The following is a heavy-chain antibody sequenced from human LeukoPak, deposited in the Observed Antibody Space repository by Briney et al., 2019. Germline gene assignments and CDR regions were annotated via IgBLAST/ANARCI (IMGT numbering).Heavy chain of an antibody. D-gene: IGHD2-21*02. CDR2: ISTSNGNT. J-gene: IGHJ4*02. V-gene: IGHV1-18*01. Sequence: ASVKVSCKASGYTFTNNGISWVRQAPGQGLEWMGWISTSNGNTNYADNLQGRLTLTTESSTGPDYMELKTVRSDGSVVYYFATGGGAYCAGDCYPGDYWGQGTLVTVSS. CDR3: ATGGGAYCAGDCYPGDY. CDR1: GYTFTNNG.